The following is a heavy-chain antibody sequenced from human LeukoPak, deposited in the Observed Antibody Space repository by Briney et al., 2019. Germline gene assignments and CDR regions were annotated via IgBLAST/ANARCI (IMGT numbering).Heavy chain of an antibody. CDR2: IFYAGST. Sequence: SETLSLTCTVSGDSISSETYHWGWIRQPPGKGLQWIGSIFYAGSTYYDPSLRSRVSISVDTSKDQFSLKLFPVTAADTAVYYCARSGWPMGGFDPWGQGILVTVSS. J-gene: IGHJ5*02. CDR3: ARSGWPMGGFDP. V-gene: IGHV4-39*01. D-gene: IGHD3-10*01. CDR1: GDSISSETYH.